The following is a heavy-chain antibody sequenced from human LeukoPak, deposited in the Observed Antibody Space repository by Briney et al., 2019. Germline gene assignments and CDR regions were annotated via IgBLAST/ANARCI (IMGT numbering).Heavy chain of an antibody. J-gene: IGHJ4*02. CDR1: GDSVSSNSAA. CDR2: TYYRSKWYN. CDR3: ARENYDYVWGSYRYTAGPQSYFDY. Sequence: SQTLSLTCAISGDSVSSNSAAWNWIRQSPSRGLEWLGRTYYRSKWYNDYAVSVKSRITINPDTSKNQFSLQLNSVTPEDTAVYYCARENYDYVWGSYRYTAGPQSYFDYWGQGTLVTVSS. D-gene: IGHD3-16*02. V-gene: IGHV6-1*01.